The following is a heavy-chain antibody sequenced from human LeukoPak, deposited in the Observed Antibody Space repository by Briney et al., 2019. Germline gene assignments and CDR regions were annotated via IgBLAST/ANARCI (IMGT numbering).Heavy chain of an antibody. D-gene: IGHD2-15*01. J-gene: IGHJ3*02. CDR1: GYSISSGYY. CDR3: ASPNCSGGSCYSEAFDI. Sequence: SETLSLTCAVSGYSISSGYYWGWIRQPPGKGLEWIGSTYHSGSTYYNPSLKSRITISVDTSKNQFSLKLSSVTAADTAVYYCASPNCSGGSCYSEAFDIWGQGTMVTVSS. V-gene: IGHV4-38-2*01. CDR2: TYHSGST.